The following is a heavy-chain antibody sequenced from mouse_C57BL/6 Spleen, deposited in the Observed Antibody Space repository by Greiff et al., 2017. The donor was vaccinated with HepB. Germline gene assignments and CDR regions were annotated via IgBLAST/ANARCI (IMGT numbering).Heavy chain of an antibody. D-gene: IGHD4-1*01. Sequence: VKLMESGPELVKPGASVKISCKASGYAFSSSWMNWVKQRPGKGLEWIGRIYPGDGDTNYNGKFKGKATLTADKSSSTAYMQLSSLTSEDSAVYICARRGKWDEKGFAYSGEGTLVTVSA. CDR1: GYAFSSSW. J-gene: IGHJ3*01. CDR3: ARRGKWDEKGFAY. CDR2: IYPGDGDT. V-gene: IGHV1-82*01.